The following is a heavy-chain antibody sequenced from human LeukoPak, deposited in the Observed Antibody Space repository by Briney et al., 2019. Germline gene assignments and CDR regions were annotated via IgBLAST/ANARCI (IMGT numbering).Heavy chain of an antibody. CDR2: VDPEDGET. CDR3: ATFSYTGSFSGRAY. J-gene: IGHJ4*02. Sequence: GASVKVSCKASGYTCIEYYIHWVQQAPGKGLEWLGRVDPEDGETIYAEKFQGRVTISADTSTDTVYMELSSLRSEETAVYYCATFSYTGSFSGRAYWGQGTLVIVSS. CDR1: GYTCIEYY. V-gene: IGHV1-69-2*01. D-gene: IGHD1-26*01.